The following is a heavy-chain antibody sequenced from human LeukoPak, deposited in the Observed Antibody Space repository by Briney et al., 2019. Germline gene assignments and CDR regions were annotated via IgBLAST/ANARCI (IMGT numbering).Heavy chain of an antibody. V-gene: IGHV4-38-2*01. CDR2: IYHSGST. CDR3: ARRLNWFDP. CDR1: GYSIRSGYY. J-gene: IGHJ5*02. Sequence: SETLSLTCAVSGYSIRSGYYWGWIRQPPGKGLEWIGRIYHSGSTYYNPSLKSRVTISVDTSKNQFSLKLSAVTAADTAVYYCARRLNWFDPWGQGTLVTVSS.